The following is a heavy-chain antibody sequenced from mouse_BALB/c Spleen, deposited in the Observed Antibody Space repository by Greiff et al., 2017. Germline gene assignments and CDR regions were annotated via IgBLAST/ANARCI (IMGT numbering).Heavy chain of an antibody. Sequence: QVQLQQPGAGLVRPGASVKLSCTASGFSFTSYWMNWVQQRPGQGLEWIGMIHPSDSATRLNQKFKDKATLTVDKSSSTTYMQLSSPTSEDSAVYYCARGDDYPYYYAMDYWGQGTSVTVSS. D-gene: IGHD2-4*01. CDR2: IHPSDSAT. J-gene: IGHJ4*01. CDR1: GFSFTSYW. CDR3: ARGDDYPYYYAMDY. V-gene: IGHV1-61*01.